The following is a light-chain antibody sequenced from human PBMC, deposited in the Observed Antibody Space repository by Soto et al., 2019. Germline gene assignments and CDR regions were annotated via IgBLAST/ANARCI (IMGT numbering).Light chain of an antibody. Sequence: QSALTQPPSASGTPGQRVTISCSGSGSNIGTNTVNWYQQLPGTAPKLLIYRTDQRPAGIPDRFSGSKPGTSASLDISGLQSDDEADYYCTAWDGSLDGRVFGGGTKLTVL. J-gene: IGLJ3*02. CDR2: RTD. V-gene: IGLV1-44*01. CDR3: TAWDGSLDGRV. CDR1: GSNIGTNT.